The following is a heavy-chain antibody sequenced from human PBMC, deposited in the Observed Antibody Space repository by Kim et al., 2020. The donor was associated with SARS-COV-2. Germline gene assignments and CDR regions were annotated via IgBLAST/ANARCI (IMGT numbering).Heavy chain of an antibody. Sequence: TSTNAQQFTGRVTITADESTSTAYMELSSLRSEDTAVYYCAQRVHGEFDPWGQGTLVTVSS. D-gene: IGHD7-27*01. V-gene: IGHV1-69*01. J-gene: IGHJ5*02. CDR3: AQRVHGEFDP. CDR2: TS.